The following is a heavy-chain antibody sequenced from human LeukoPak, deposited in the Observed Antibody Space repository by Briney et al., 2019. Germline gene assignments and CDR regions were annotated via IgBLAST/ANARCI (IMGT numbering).Heavy chain of an antibody. V-gene: IGHV1-2*04. CDR3: ARDGIVVVPAGPYYYYGMDV. D-gene: IGHD2-2*01. CDR2: INPNSGGT. J-gene: IGHJ6*02. CDR1: GYTFTGYY. Sequence: ASVKVSCKASGYTFTGYYMHRVRQAPGQGLEWMGWINPNSGGTNYAQKFQGWVTMTRNTSISTAYMELSRLRSDDTAVYYCARDGIVVVPAGPYYYYGMDVWGQGTTVTVSS.